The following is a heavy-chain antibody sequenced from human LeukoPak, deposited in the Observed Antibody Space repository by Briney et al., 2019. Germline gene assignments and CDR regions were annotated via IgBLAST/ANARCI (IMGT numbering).Heavy chain of an antibody. CDR3: ARGGSSGEWFSHLDY. CDR1: GYTFTGYY. V-gene: IGHV1-2*02. CDR2: INPNSGGT. D-gene: IGHD3-3*01. Sequence: ASVKVSCKASGYTFTGYYMHWVRQAPGQGLEWMGWINPNSGGTNYAQKFQGRVTMTRDTSISTAYMELSRLRSDDTAVYYCARGGSSGEWFSHLDYWGQGTLVTVSS. J-gene: IGHJ4*02.